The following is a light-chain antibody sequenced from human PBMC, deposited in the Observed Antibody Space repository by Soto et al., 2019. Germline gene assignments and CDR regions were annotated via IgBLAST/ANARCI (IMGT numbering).Light chain of an antibody. V-gene: IGLV2-14*01. CDR1: SSDVGGYRY. CDR3: SSYTSTTIYA. CDR2: EVS. J-gene: IGLJ1*01. Sequence: QSALTQPASVSGSPGQSITISCTGTSSDVGGYRYVSWYQQHPGKAPKLMIYEVSNRPSGVSNRFSGSKSVNTASLIISGLQAEDEADYFCSSYTSTTIYAFGTGTKLTVL.